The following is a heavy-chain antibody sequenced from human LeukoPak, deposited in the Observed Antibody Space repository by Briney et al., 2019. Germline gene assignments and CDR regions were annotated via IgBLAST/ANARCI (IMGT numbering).Heavy chain of an antibody. J-gene: IGHJ4*02. Sequence: GGSLRLSCAASGFTFSSYAMSWVRQAPGKGLEWVSAISGSGGSTYYADSVKGRFTISRDNSKNTLYLQMNSLRAEDTAVYYCAKDRVPYYASQGTLFDWGQGTLVTVSS. CDR1: GFTFSSYA. D-gene: IGHD2/OR15-2a*01. CDR3: AKDRVPYYASQGTLFD. CDR2: ISGSGGST. V-gene: IGHV3-23*01.